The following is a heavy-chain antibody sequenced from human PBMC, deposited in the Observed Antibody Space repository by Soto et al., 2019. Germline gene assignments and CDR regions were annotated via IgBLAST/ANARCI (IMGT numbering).Heavy chain of an antibody. V-gene: IGHV1-69*06. D-gene: IGHD6-25*01. Sequence: QEELVQSGAEVKKPGSSVNVSCKASGGTFASYSITWVRQAPGQRLEWMGEIIPLLKTANYAQKFQGRVTITGDRSTSTVYMALSRLRSDDMAVYYCARDPVDLFGYMDVWGHGTTVTVS. CDR2: IIPLLKTA. CDR3: ARDPVDLFGYMDV. J-gene: IGHJ6*02. CDR1: GGTFASYS.